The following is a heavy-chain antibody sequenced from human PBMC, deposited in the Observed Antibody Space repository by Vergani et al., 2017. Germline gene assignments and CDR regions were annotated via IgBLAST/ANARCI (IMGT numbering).Heavy chain of an antibody. CDR2: INPNSGGT. D-gene: IGHD5-18*01. CDR3: ARDPSGYSYGSRAFEI. CDR1: GYTFTGYY. Sequence: QVQLVQSGAEVKKPGASVKVSCKASGYTFTGYYMHWVRQAPGQGLEWMGWINPNSGGTNYAQKFQGRVTMTRDTSISTAYMELSRLRSDDTAVYYCARDPSGYSYGSRAFEIWGQGTMVTVSS. J-gene: IGHJ3*02. V-gene: IGHV1-2*02.